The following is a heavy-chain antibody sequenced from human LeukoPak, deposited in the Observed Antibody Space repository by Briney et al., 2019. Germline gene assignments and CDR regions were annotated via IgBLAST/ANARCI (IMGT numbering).Heavy chain of an antibody. CDR3: ARHQSLWFGAHAFDF. D-gene: IGHD3-10*01. Sequence: SETLSLTCTVSSGSISGYYWSWIRQPPGKGLEWVGYIYNTGRTKYNPSLKSRVTISDDMSKNQFSLKLTSVSAADSAMYYCARHQSLWFGAHAFDFWGQGTKVTVSS. J-gene: IGHJ3*01. CDR2: IYNTGRT. CDR1: SGSISGYY. V-gene: IGHV4-59*01.